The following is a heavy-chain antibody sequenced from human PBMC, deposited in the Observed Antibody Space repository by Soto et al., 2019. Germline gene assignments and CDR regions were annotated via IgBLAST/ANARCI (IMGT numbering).Heavy chain of an antibody. V-gene: IGHV1-18*01. CDR2: IKAYSGNT. CDR3: AIADYGDDDY. J-gene: IGHJ4*02. CDR1: GYTFPTST. Sequence: QLQLVQSGAEAKKPGASVKVSCKASGYTFPTSTISWVRQAPGQGLEWMGWIKAYSGNTNYAQKLQGGVTMTTDTSTNTAYMELRSLTTDDTAIYYCAIADYGDDDYWGQGTLVTVSS. D-gene: IGHD4-17*01.